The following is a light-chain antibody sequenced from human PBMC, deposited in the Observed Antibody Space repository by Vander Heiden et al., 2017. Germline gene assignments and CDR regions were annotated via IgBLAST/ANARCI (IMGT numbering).Light chain of an antibody. CDR1: QSIRSY. J-gene: IGKJ5*01. Sequence: DIQMTQSPSSLSASVGDRVTITCRASQSIRSYLNWYQQKPGKAPKLLIYAASSLQSGVPSRFSGSGSGTDFTLTISSLQPEDFATYYCQQSDSTPPTFGQGTRLXIK. CDR2: AAS. CDR3: QQSDSTPPT. V-gene: IGKV1-39*01.